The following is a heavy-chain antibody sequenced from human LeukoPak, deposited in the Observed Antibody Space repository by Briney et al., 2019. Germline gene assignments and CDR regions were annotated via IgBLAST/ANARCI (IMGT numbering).Heavy chain of an antibody. CDR3: ARARITMVPGVMAYFDA. CDR2: SYTCGST. J-gene: IGHJ4*02. D-gene: IGHD3-10*01. CDR1: GGSISSYY. V-gene: IGHV4-4*07. Sequence: PSETLSLTCSVSGGSISSYYWSWIRQPAGKGLEWIGRSYTCGSTNHNPSLKSRVPMSVDTSKNQFSLKLISVPAADTAVYLCARARITMVPGVMAYFDAWGQGTLVTVSS.